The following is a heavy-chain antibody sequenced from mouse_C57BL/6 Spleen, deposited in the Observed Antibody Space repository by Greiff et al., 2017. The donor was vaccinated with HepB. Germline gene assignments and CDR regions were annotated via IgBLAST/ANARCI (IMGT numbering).Heavy chain of an antibody. V-gene: IGHV5-15*01. CDR3: ARHGDYGYFDV. Sequence: EVQLVESGGGLVQPGGSLKLSCAASGFTFSDYGMAWVRQAPRKGPEWVAFISNLAYSIYYADTVTGRFTISRENAKNTLYLEMSSLRSEDTAMYYCARHGDYGYFDVWGTGTTVTVSS. J-gene: IGHJ1*03. CDR1: GFTFSDYG. CDR2: ISNLAYSI.